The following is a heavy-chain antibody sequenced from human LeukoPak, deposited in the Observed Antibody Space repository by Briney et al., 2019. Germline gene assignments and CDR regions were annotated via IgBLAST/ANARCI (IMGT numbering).Heavy chain of an antibody. D-gene: IGHD6-13*01. CDR3: ARRRTPSSSWYVYYYYGMDV. J-gene: IGHJ6*02. CDR1: GGSISSYY. CDR2: IYTSGST. Sequence: SETLSLTCTVSGGSISSYYWSWIRQPAGKGLEWIGRIYTSGSTNYNPSLKSRVTMSVDTSKNQFSLKLSPVTAADTAVYYCARRRTPSSSWYVYYYYGMDVWGQGTTVTVSS. V-gene: IGHV4-4*07.